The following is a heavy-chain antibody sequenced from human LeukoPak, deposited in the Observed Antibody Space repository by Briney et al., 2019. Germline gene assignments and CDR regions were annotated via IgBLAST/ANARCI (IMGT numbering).Heavy chain of an antibody. D-gene: IGHD6-19*01. Sequence: ASVKVSCKASGYTFTGYYMHWVRQAPGQGLEWMGRINPNSGGTNYAQKFQGRVTMTRDTSISTAYMELSRLRSDDTAVCYCARELFPTYSSGWYTFTLDYWGQGTLVTVSS. J-gene: IGHJ4*02. CDR1: GYTFTGYY. CDR3: ARELFPTYSSGWYTFTLDY. V-gene: IGHV1-2*06. CDR2: INPNSGGT.